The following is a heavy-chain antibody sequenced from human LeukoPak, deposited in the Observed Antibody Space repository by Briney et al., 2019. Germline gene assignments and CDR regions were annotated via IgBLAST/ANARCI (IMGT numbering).Heavy chain of an antibody. D-gene: IGHD1-26*01. Sequence: PGGSLRLSCAASGFTVSSNSMSWVRQAPGKGLEWVSVIYSGGGTYYADSVKDRFTISRDNSKNTLCLQMNSLRAEDTAVYYCASLFRAYYFDYWGQGTLVTVSS. CDR3: ASLFRAYYFDY. CDR2: IYSGGGT. CDR1: GFTVSSNS. J-gene: IGHJ4*02. V-gene: IGHV3-66*01.